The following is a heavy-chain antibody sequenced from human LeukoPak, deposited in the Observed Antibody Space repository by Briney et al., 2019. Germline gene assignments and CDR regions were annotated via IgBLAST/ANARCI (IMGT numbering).Heavy chain of an antibody. CDR1: GYTFTNYA. CDR3: ARSISYGDYVAY. V-gene: IGHV1-3*01. CDR2: IIAGNGNT. D-gene: IGHD4-17*01. Sequence: ASVKVSCKASGYTFTNYAMHWVRQAPGQRLEWMGWIIAGNGNTKYSQNFQGRVTITMDTSASTAYMELSSLRSEDTAVYYCARSISYGDYVAYWGQGTLVSVSS. J-gene: IGHJ4*02.